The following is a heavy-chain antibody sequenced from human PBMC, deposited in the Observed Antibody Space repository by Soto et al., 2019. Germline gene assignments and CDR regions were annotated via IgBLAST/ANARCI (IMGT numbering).Heavy chain of an antibody. CDR2: IYYSGST. J-gene: IGHJ4*02. CDR3: ARDAVSSSHFDY. Sequence: PSETLSLTCAVYGGSFSGYYWTWIRQPPGKGLEWIGYIYYSGSTSYNPSLKSRVTISVDTSKNQFSLKLSSVTAADTAVYYCARDAVSSSHFDYWGQGTLVTVSS. V-gene: IGHV4-59*01. D-gene: IGHD6-13*01. CDR1: GGSFSGYY.